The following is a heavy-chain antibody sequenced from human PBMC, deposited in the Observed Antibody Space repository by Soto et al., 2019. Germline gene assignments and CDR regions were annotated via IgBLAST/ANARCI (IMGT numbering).Heavy chain of an antibody. Sequence: GGSLRLSCAASGFTFSDYEMNWVRQAPGKGLEWVSYIGSSGRPIYYTDSVKGRFTISRDNDRNSRFLQMISLRAEDAAVYYCAKDPWGSVVGRSVGHDIGVWGQGTRDTDSS. CDR3: AKDPWGSVVGRSVGHDIGV. CDR2: IGSSGRPI. V-gene: IGHV3-48*03. D-gene: IGHD2-21*01. J-gene: IGHJ6*02. CDR1: GFTFSDYE.